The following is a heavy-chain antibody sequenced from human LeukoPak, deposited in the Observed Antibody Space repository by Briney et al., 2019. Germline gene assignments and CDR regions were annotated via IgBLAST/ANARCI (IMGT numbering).Heavy chain of an antibody. CDR2: MNPNSGNT. D-gene: IGHD3-3*01. V-gene: IGHV1-8*01. Sequence: ASVKVSCKASGYTFTSYDINWVRQATGQGLEWMGWMNPNSGNTGYAQKFQGRVTMTRDTSISTAYMELSSLRSEDTAVYYCAKRGDLWSGYYTDYYYFMDVWGKGTTVTVSS. CDR1: GYTFTSYD. J-gene: IGHJ6*03. CDR3: AKRGDLWSGYYTDYYYFMDV.